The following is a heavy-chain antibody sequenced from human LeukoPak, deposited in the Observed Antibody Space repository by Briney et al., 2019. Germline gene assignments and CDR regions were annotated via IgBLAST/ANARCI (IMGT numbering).Heavy chain of an antibody. D-gene: IGHD1-26*01. Sequence: GGSLRLSCAASGFTFSSYAMSWVRQAPGKGLEWVSAISGSGGSTYYADSVKGRFTISRDNSKNTLYLQMNSLRAEDTAVYYCAKYSCQIVGATDSFDYWGQGPLVTVSS. J-gene: IGHJ4*02. CDR2: ISGSGGST. CDR3: AKYSCQIVGATDSFDY. V-gene: IGHV3-23*01. CDR1: GFTFSSYA.